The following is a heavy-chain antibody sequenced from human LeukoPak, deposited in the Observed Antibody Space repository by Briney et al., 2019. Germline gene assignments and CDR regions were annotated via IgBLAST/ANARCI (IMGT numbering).Heavy chain of an antibody. CDR1: GSRFSSYW. CDR3: ARRIAAGGSNWLDP. V-gene: IGHV5-51*01. Sequence: GASLKISYKGSGSRFSSYWIGWVRQMPGKGLEWMGIIYPGDSDTRDSPSFQGQVTISADKSISTAYLQWSSLKASDTAMYYCARRIAAGGSNWLDPWGQGTPVTVSS. J-gene: IGHJ5*02. D-gene: IGHD6-13*01. CDR2: IYPGDSDT.